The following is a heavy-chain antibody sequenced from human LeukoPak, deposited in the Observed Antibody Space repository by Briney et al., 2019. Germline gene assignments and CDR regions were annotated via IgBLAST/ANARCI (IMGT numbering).Heavy chain of an antibody. V-gene: IGHV3-74*01. Sequence: PGGSLRLSCAASGGYCMHWVRQAPGKGLVWVSHINSDGSWTSYADSVKGRFTISKDNAKNTVYLQMNNLRAEDTAVYYCVSFYETYWGRGTLVTVSS. J-gene: IGHJ4*02. CDR3: VSFYETY. CDR1: GGYC. CDR2: INSDGSWT. D-gene: IGHD2/OR15-2a*01.